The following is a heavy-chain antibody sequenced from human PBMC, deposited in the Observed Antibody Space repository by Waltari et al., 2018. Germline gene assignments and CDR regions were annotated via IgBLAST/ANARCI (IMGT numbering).Heavy chain of an antibody. D-gene: IGHD3-10*01. CDR2: INHSGST. Sequence: QVQLQQWGAGLLKPSETLSLTCAVYGGSFSGYYWSWIRQPPGKGLEWIGEINHSGSTNYNPSLKSRVTIPLATSKNNFSRKLGFGPPADPAFYSGGRLGGIGTSAGGGYFANGGQGTLVTVSS. CDR3: GRLGGIGTSAGGGYFAN. J-gene: IGHJ4*02. V-gene: IGHV4-34*01. CDR1: GGSFSGYY.